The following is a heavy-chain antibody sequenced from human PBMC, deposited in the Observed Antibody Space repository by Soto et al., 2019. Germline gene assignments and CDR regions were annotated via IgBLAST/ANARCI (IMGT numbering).Heavy chain of an antibody. D-gene: IGHD1-1*01. CDR1: GGSITTGGYY. J-gene: IGHJ6*02. CDR3: ARDQQQLMRTRFSYYAMDV. V-gene: IGHV4-31*03. Sequence: QVQLQESGPRLMNPSQTLSLTCTVSGGSITTGGYYWSWVRQHPGKGLEWIGHIYHSGTTFYNPSLKSRVTISVDTSKNPFSLRLSSVTAADTAVYYCARDQQQLMRTRFSYYAMDVWGQGTTVTVSS. CDR2: IYHSGTT.